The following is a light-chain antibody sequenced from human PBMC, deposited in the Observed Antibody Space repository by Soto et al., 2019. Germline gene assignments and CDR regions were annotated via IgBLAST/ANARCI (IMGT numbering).Light chain of an antibody. V-gene: IGKV1-5*01. Sequence: IEMTQSTSSVYISVGDRVTITSRASQSISSWLAWYQQKPGKAPKLLIYDASSLESGVPSRFSGSGSGTEFTLTIISLQPDDFATYYCQQDNSYLTVAGGTRVDIK. CDR1: QSISSW. CDR2: DAS. CDR3: QQDNSYLT. J-gene: IGKJ4*01.